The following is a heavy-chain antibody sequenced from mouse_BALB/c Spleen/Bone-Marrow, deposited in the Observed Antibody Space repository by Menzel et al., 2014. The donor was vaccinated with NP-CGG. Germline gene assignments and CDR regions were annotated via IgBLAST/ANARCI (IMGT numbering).Heavy chain of an antibody. CDR2: ISYSGST. J-gene: IGHJ3*01. Sequence: VQLQQSGPGLVKPSQSLSLTCIVTGYSITRDYAWNWIRQFPGNKLEWMGYISYSGSTTYNPSLESRISITRDTSKNQFFLQLNSVTTEDTAIYYCARSSSYDYDVGFAYWGQGTLVTVSA. CDR1: GYSITRDYA. V-gene: IGHV3-2*02. D-gene: IGHD2-4*01. CDR3: ARSSSYDYDVGFAY.